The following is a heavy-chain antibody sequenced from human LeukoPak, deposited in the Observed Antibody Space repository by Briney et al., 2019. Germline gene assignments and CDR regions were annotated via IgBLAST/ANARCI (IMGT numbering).Heavy chain of an antibody. CDR2: INSDGSRT. J-gene: IGHJ4*02. CDR1: GFTFSSYW. D-gene: IGHD5-12*01. CDR3: ARRGYSAYDF. Sequence: QPGGSLRLSCAASGFTFSSYWMYWVRQAPGKGLVWVSRINSDGSRTNDADSVKGRFTISRDNAKNTLYLQMNSLRAEDTAVYYCARRGYSAYDFWGQGTLVTVSS. V-gene: IGHV3-74*01.